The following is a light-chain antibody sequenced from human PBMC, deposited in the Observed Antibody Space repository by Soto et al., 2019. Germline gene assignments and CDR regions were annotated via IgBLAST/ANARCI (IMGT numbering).Light chain of an antibody. CDR1: SSDVGGYNY. Sequence: QSALTQPASVSGSPGQSITISCTGTSSDVGGYNYVSWYQQHPGKAPKLMIYDVSNRPSGVSNRFSGTKSGNTASLTISGPQAEDEADYYCSSYTSSSRVVIGGGTKLTVL. V-gene: IGLV2-14*01. J-gene: IGLJ2*01. CDR2: DVS. CDR3: SSYTSSSRVV.